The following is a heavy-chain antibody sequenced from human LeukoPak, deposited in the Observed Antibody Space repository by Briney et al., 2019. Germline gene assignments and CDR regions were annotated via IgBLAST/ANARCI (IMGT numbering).Heavy chain of an antibody. D-gene: IGHD4-23*01. CDR3: AKDMGGGGNSPTHYYGMDV. J-gene: IGHJ6*02. Sequence: PGGSLRLSCEVSGFTFFSYNMNWVRQAPGKGLEWVSSISSSSDYKYYADSLKGRFTISRDNAKNSLYLQMNSQRAEDTALYYCAKDMGGGGNSPTHYYGMDVWGQGTTVTVSS. V-gene: IGHV3-21*04. CDR2: ISSSSDYK. CDR1: GFTFFSYN.